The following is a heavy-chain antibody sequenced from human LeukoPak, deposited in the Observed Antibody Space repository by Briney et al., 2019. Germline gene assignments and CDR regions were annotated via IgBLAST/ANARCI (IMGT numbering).Heavy chain of an antibody. CDR3: ARTTEGYAGGPGYSYYYYMDV. Sequence: SETLSLTCAVYGGSFSGYYWSWIRQPPGKGLEWIGEINHSGSTHYNPSLKSRVTISVDTSKNQVSLKLRSVTAADTAVYYCARTTEGYAGGPGYSYYYYMDVWGKGTTVAISS. CDR1: GGSFSGYY. CDR2: INHSGST. V-gene: IGHV4-34*01. J-gene: IGHJ6*03. D-gene: IGHD5-12*01.